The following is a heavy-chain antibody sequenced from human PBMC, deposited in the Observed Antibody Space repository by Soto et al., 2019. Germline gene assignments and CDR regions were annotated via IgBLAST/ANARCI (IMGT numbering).Heavy chain of an antibody. CDR3: ARDLSAVKRFESFKYYRMDV. Sequence: QVQLMQSGAEVRKPGSSVTVSCKASGGTFSSNPISWVRQAPGQGLEWMGGIIPIFATPHYARRFLDRVTLTADRSTNPAYMALTGLTSEETAIYYCARDLSAVKRFESFKYYRMDVWGQGTTVPVS. CDR2: IIPIFATP. V-gene: IGHV1-69*06. D-gene: IGHD3-3*01. CDR1: GGTFSSNP. J-gene: IGHJ6*02.